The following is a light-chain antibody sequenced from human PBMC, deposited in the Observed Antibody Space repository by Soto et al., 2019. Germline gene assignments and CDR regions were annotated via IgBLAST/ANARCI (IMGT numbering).Light chain of an antibody. CDR1: QSVSST. Sequence: EIVMTQSPVTLSVSPGERATLSCRASQSVSSTLAWYQQKPGQAHRLLINGASSRAIGIPVRFSGSGSGREITLTISSLQSEDSAVYYCQQYKRWPRTFGQGTKLEIK. CDR2: GAS. J-gene: IGKJ2*01. V-gene: IGKV3-15*01. CDR3: QQYKRWPRT.